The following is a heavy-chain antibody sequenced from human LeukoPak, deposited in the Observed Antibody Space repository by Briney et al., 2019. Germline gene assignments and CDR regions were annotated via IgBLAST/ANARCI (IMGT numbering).Heavy chain of an antibody. Sequence: GESLKISCKGSGYSFTTYWIGWVRQIPGKGLEWMGIIYPTDSDTRYSPSFQGQVTISADRSITTAYLQWRSLKASDTAIYYCARNRRDGYSYDAFDIWGQGTMVTVSS. V-gene: IGHV5-51*01. CDR2: IYPTDSDT. D-gene: IGHD5-24*01. J-gene: IGHJ3*02. CDR1: GYSFTTYW. CDR3: ARNRRDGYSYDAFDI.